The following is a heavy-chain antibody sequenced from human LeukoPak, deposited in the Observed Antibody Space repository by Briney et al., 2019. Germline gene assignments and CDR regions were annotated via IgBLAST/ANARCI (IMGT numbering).Heavy chain of an antibody. CDR3: ARGEHIVVVPAAIPLDY. CDR2: IYSGGST. J-gene: IGHJ4*02. V-gene: IGHV3-66*02. D-gene: IGHD2-2*01. Sequence: GESLKISCAASGFTVSSNYMSWVRQAPGKGLEWVSVIYSGGSTYYADSVKGRFTISRDNSKNTLYLQMNSLRAEDTAVYYCARGEHIVVVPAAIPLDYWGQGTLVTVS. CDR1: GFTVSSNY.